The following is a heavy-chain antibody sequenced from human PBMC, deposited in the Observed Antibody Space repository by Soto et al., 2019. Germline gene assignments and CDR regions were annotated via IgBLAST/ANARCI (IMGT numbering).Heavy chain of an antibody. J-gene: IGHJ5*02. CDR2: IYWDYDK. Sequence: GSGPTLVNPTQTLTLTCTFSGFSLSTSGVGVGWIRQPPGKALEWLALIYWDYDKRYSPSLKSRLTITKDTSKNQVVLTMTNMDPVDTATYYCAHSLYDYVWGTNWFDPWGQGTLVTVSS. V-gene: IGHV2-5*02. CDR1: GFSLSTSGVG. D-gene: IGHD3-16*01. CDR3: AHSLYDYVWGTNWFDP.